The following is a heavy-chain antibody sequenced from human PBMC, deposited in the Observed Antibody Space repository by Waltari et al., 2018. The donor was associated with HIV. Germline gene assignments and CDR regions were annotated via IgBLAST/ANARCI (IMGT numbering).Heavy chain of an antibody. CDR1: GDSISRGGYY. CDR2: IYYSRST. CDR3: ARDRKAWFDP. J-gene: IGHJ5*02. Sequence: QVQLQESGPGLVRPSQTLSLTCTVSGDSISRGGYYWSRSPHPPGKGLAWIGYIYYSRSTPDTPSLKRRVTIAVDTSKSQFSRKVNSGTAADTALYYCARDRKAWFDPWGQGILVTVSS. V-gene: IGHV4-31*03.